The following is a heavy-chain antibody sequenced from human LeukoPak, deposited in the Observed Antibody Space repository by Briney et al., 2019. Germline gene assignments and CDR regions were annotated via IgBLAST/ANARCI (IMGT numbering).Heavy chain of an antibody. D-gene: IGHD2-15*01. CDR1: GGSISSSNW. V-gene: IGHV4-4*02. CDR2: IYHSGST. Sequence: SETLSLTCVVSGGSISSSNWWSWVRQPPEKGLEWIGEIYHSGSTNYNPSLKSRVTISVDKSKNQFSLKLSSVTAADTAVYYCARGRRYCSGGSCYSAYYYYYMDVWGKGTTVTVSS. CDR3: ARGRRYCSGGSCYSAYYYYYMDV. J-gene: IGHJ6*03.